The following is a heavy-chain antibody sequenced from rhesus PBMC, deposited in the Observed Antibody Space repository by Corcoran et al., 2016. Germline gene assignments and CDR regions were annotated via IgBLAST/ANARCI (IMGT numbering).Heavy chain of an antibody. V-gene: IGHV5-2*01. J-gene: IGHJ4*01. Sequence: EVQLVQSGAEVKMPGESLKISCKPSGYSFISYWISWVSKMPGKGLEWMGTSDRSNSDTRYSPSFQGQVTISSDKSISTTYLQWGSLKASDAATYDCGKVGYSGSYDYWGQGVLVTVSS. D-gene: IGHD3-16*01. CDR3: GKVGYSGSYDY. CDR2: SDRSNSDT. CDR1: GYSFISYW.